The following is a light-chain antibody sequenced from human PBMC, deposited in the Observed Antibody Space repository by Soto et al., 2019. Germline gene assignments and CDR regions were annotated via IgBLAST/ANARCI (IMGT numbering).Light chain of an antibody. CDR3: SSYAGSNNFDV. Sequence: QSALTQPPSASGSPGQSVTISCTGTSSDVGGYNYVSWYQQHPGKAPKLMIYVVFKRPSGVPDRFSGSKSGNTASLTVSGLQAEDEADYYCSSYAGSNNFDVFGTGTKLTVL. V-gene: IGLV2-8*01. J-gene: IGLJ1*01. CDR2: VVF. CDR1: SSDVGGYNY.